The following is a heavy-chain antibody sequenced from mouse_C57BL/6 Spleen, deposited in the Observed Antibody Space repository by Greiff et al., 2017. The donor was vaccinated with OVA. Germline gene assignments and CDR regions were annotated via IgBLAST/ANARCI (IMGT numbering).Heavy chain of an antibody. CDR1: GYSITSGYY. CDR3: ARKYDYFDY. CDR2: ISYDGSN. Sequence: EVKLVESGPGLVKPSQSLSLTCSVTGYSITSGYYWNWIRQFPGNKLEWMGYISYDGSNNYNPSLKNRISITRDTSKNQFFLKLNSVTTEDTATYYCARKYDYFDYWGQGTTLTVSS. J-gene: IGHJ2*01. V-gene: IGHV3-6*01. D-gene: IGHD2-3*01.